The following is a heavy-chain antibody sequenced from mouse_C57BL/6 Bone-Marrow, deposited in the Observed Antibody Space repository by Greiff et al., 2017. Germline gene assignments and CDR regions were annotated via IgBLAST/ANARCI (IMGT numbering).Heavy chain of an antibody. D-gene: IGHD1-1*01. J-gene: IGHJ2*01. CDR3: ARHRGSSFDY. V-gene: IGHV5-6*02. CDR2: ISSGGSYT. Sequence: DVKLVESGGDLVKPGGSLKLSCAASGFTFSSYGMSWVRQTPDKRLEWVATISSGGSYTYYPDSVKGRFTISRDNAKNTLYRQMSSLKSEDTAMYYCARHRGSSFDYWGQGTTLTVSS. CDR1: GFTFSSYG.